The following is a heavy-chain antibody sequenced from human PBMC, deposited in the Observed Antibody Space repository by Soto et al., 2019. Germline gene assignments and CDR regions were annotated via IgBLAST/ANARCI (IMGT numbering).Heavy chain of an antibody. D-gene: IGHD6-19*01. CDR3: AKDRGGFTSGWEFFDF. Sequence: EVALLESGGGLVQPGGSLRLSCEVSGVAFSFYSMSWVRQAPGKGLEWVASISGNGATTYYAASGKGRFTFSRDNSKNTVHLHMNSLRGEDTAVYYCAKDRGGFTSGWEFFDFWGQGTLVTVSS. J-gene: IGHJ4*02. CDR2: ISGNGATT. V-gene: IGHV3-23*01. CDR1: GVAFSFYS.